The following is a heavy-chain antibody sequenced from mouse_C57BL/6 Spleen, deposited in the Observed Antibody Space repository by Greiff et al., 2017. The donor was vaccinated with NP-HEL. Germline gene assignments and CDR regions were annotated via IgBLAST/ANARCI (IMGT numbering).Heavy chain of an antibody. CDR1: GYTFTDYN. CDR3: ARGPGGSSYDAMDY. Sequence: EVQLQQSGPELVKPGASVKIPCKASGYTFTDYNMDWVKQSHGKSLEWIGDINPNNGGTIYNQKFKGKATLTVDKSSSTAYMELRSLTSEDTAVYYCARGPGGSSYDAMDYWGQGTSVTVSS. D-gene: IGHD1-1*01. V-gene: IGHV1-18*01. J-gene: IGHJ4*01. CDR2: INPNNGGT.